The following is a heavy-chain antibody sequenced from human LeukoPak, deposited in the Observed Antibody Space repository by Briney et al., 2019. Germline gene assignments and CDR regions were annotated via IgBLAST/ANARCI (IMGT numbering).Heavy chain of an antibody. CDR2: IWYDGSNK. CDR1: GFTFSSYG. V-gene: IGHV3-33*01. J-gene: IGHJ5*02. Sequence: PGGSLRLSCAASGFTFSSYGMHWVRQAPGKGLEWVAVIWYDGSNKYYADSVKGRFTISRDNSKNSLYLQMNSLRAEDTAVYYCARGRNWFDPWGQGTLVTVSS. CDR3: ARGRNWFDP.